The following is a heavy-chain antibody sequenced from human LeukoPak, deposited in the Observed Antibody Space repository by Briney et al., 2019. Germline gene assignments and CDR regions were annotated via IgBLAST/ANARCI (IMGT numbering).Heavy chain of an antibody. CDR2: ITSGSGFK. CDR3: ARVAGESRDY. CDR1: GFTFSSYT. V-gene: IGHV3-21*01. J-gene: IGHJ4*02. Sequence: AGGSLRLSCAASGFTFSSYTMNWVRQAPGKGLEWVSSITSGSGFKFYADSVKGRFTISRDNAKNSLYLQMNSLRAEDTAVYYCARVAGESRDYWGQGTLVTVSS.